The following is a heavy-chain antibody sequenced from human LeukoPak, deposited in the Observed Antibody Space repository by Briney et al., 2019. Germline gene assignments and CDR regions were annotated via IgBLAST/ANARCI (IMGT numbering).Heavy chain of an antibody. CDR1: GYTFTSYD. J-gene: IGHJ4*02. V-gene: IGHV1-8*01. Sequence: ASVKVSCKASGYTFTSYDINWVRQARGQGLEWMGWIHPNSGATHYNQKLQGRVTMTSDTSIDTVYMELTSLIYDDTAVYYCARDDDWGPDYWGQGTLVTVSS. CDR2: IHPNSGAT. CDR3: ARDDDWGPDY. D-gene: IGHD3-9*01.